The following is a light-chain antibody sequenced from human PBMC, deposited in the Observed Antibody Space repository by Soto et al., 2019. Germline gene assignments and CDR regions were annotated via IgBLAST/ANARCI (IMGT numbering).Light chain of an antibody. CDR3: QQYGSSPWT. CDR1: QSISSIY. J-gene: IGKJ1*01. Sequence: ETVLTQSPGTLSLSPGERATLSCRASQSISSIYLAWYQQKPAQAPRLLIYGVSNRATGIPDRFSGSGSGTDFTLTISRVEPEDFAVYYCQQYGSSPWTFGRGTKVEIK. CDR2: GVS. V-gene: IGKV3-20*01.